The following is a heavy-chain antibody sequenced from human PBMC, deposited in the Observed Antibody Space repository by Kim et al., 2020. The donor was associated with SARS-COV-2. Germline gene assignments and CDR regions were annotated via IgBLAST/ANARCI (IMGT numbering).Heavy chain of an antibody. J-gene: IGHJ4*02. V-gene: IGHV3-23*01. CDR1: GFTFSSYA. Sequence: GGSLRLSCAASGFTFSSYALSWARQAPGKGLEWVSTISSSDTTYYADSVKGRFTISRDNSQNMLYLQLNSLRAEDTAIHYCAKWLKRGYYYPDYCGQGTL. D-gene: IGHD3-22*01. CDR2: ISSSDTT. CDR3: AKWLKRGYYYPDY.